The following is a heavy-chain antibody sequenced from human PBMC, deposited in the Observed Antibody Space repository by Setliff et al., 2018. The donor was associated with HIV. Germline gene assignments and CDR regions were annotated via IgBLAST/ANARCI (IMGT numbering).Heavy chain of an antibody. D-gene: IGHD5-18*01. CDR2: INSVNGST. Sequence: ASVKVSCKASGYTFTSYAMHWVRQAPGQRLEWMGWINSVNGSTKYSQKFQGRVTITRDTSASTAYMELSSLRSEDTAVYYCTRAECSYGYDRWDWYFDLWGRGTLVTVSS. V-gene: IGHV1-3*01. J-gene: IGHJ2*01. CDR3: TRAECSYGYDRWDWYFDL. CDR1: GYTFTSYA.